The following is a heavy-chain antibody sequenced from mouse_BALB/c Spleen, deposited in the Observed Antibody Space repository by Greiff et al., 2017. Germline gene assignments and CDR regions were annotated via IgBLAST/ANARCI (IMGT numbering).Heavy chain of an antibody. D-gene: IGHD1-1*01. Sequence: EVQLVESGGGLVKPGGSLKLSCAASGFAFSSYDMSWVRQTPEKRLEWVAYISSGGGSTYYPDTVKGRFTISRDNAKNTLYLQMSSLKSEDTAMYYCARQAVAPLDDWGQGTTLTVSS. J-gene: IGHJ2*01. CDR3: ARQAVAPLDD. CDR1: GFAFSSYD. CDR2: ISSGGGST. V-gene: IGHV5-12-1*01.